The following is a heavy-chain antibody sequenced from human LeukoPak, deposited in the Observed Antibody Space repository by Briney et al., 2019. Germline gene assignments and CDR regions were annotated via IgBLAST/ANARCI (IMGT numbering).Heavy chain of an antibody. V-gene: IGHV3-23*01. J-gene: IGHJ4*02. CDR2: MSGSGGSR. CDR3: AKAPRHDLAGFYFDY. Sequence: PGGSLRLSCAASGFSFSNYAMTWGRGAAGKGVGLVSGMSGSGGSRWYADSVKFRFTISRANSRNMIYLQMSSLRAEDTALYYCAKAPRHDLAGFYFDYWGQGTLVTVSS. CDR1: GFSFSNYA. D-gene: IGHD1-1*01.